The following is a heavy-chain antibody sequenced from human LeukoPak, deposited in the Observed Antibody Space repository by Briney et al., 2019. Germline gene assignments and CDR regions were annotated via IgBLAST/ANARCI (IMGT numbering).Heavy chain of an antibody. D-gene: IGHD2-2*01. CDR1: GGTFSSYA. J-gene: IGHJ6*03. CDR2: IIPIFGTA. V-gene: IGHV1-69*05. Sequence: SVKVSCKASGGTFSSYAISWVRQAPGQGLEWMGGIIPIFGTANYAQKFQARVTITTDESTSTAYMELSSLRSEDTAVYYCAILDIVVVPAADAGNMDVWGKGTTVTVSS. CDR3: AILDIVVVPAADAGNMDV.